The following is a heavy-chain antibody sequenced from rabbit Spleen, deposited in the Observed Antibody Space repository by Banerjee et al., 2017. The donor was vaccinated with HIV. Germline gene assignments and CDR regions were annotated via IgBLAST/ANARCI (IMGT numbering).Heavy chain of an antibody. CDR3: ARGGGL. CDR2: IDPVFGSA. J-gene: IGHJ4*01. Sequence: QLKESGGGLAQPGGSLKLSCKASGFDFSSYYMSWVRQAPGKGLEWIGYIDPVFGSAYYASWVNGRFSISRENTQNTVSLQLNSLTAADTATYFCARGGGLWGQGTLVTVS. V-gene: IGHV1S7*01. CDR1: GFDFSSYY.